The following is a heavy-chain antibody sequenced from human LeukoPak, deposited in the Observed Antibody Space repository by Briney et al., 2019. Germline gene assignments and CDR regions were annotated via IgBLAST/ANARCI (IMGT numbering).Heavy chain of an antibody. Sequence: GGSLRLSCAASGFTFGDYYVSWIRQAPGKELEWLSYISGVSTYTNYADSVKGRFTISRDNAKNSLYLQMNSLRAEDTAVYYCASDREYYYGSGSFDYWGQGTLVTVSS. CDR1: GFTFGDYY. CDR3: ASDREYYYGSGSFDY. J-gene: IGHJ4*02. D-gene: IGHD3-10*01. CDR2: ISGVSTYT. V-gene: IGHV3-11*06.